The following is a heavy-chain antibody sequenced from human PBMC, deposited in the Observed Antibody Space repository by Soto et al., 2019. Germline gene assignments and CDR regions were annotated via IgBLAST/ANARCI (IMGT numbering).Heavy chain of an antibody. CDR2: IYPGDSDT. Sequence: PGEALKISCEGSGYSFTGYWIGWVRQMPGKGLEWMGIIYPGDSDTRYSPSFQGQVTISADKSISTAYLQWSSLKASDTATYSCSRKGGSSSFKRYYYDSSGYYSAATATPDAFDIWGQGTMVTVSS. CDR1: GYSFTGYW. CDR3: SRKGGSSSFKRYYYDSSGYYSAATATPDAFDI. J-gene: IGHJ3*02. D-gene: IGHD3-22*01. V-gene: IGHV5-51*01.